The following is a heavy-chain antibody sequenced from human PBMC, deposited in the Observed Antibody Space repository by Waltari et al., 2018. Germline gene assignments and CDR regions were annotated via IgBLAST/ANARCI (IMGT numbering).Heavy chain of an antibody. CDR1: GGSIRSYY. V-gene: IGHV4-59*01. CDR3: ASRVMGYFDY. J-gene: IGHJ4*02. Sequence: QVQLQESGPGLVKPLETLSLTCTVSGGSIRSYYWSWIRQPPGKGLEWIGYIYYSGSTNYNPSLKSRVTISVDTSKNQFSLKLSSVTAADTAVYYCASRVMGYFDYWGQGTLVTVSS. CDR2: IYYSGST.